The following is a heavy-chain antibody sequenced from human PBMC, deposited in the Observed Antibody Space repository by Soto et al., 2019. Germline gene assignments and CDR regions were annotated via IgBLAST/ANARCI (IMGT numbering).Heavy chain of an antibody. J-gene: IGHJ4*02. Sequence: HLVQSGAEVKTPGASVKVSCKASGYSFTTYGFTWLRQAPGQGLEWLGWINAHNGYTNYAQNLQGRVTLTTHTSTSTAYMELRSLRSDDTAVYYCARALDVGVAGAFAYWGQGTLVIVSS. D-gene: IGHD6-19*01. CDR3: ARALDVGVAGAFAY. CDR2: INAHNGYT. V-gene: IGHV1-18*01. CDR1: GYSFTTYG.